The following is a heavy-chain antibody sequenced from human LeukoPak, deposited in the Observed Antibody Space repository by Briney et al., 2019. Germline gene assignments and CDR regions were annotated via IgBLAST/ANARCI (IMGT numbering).Heavy chain of an antibody. CDR1: GFTFSSYA. V-gene: IGHV3-7*03. CDR2: IKQDGSEK. J-gene: IGHJ4*02. D-gene: IGHD1-1*01. Sequence: GGSLRLSCAASGFTFSSYAMNWVRQAPGKGLEWVANIKQDGSEKYYVDSVKGRFTISRDNAKNSLYLQMNSLRAEDTAVYYCAKGLYSGNWAGLFDYWGQGTVVTVSS. CDR3: AKGLYSGNWAGLFDY.